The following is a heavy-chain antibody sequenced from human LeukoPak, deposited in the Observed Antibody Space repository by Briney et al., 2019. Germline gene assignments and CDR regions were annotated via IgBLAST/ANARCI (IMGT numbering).Heavy chain of an antibody. D-gene: IGHD1-26*01. CDR3: ARGRGVGATALDY. J-gene: IGHJ4*02. Sequence: GGSLRLSCAASGFTFSNYWMHWVRQAPGKGLVWVSRIRPDGSATSYAESVKGRLTISRDNAKNTLYLQVNSLRAEDTAVYYCARGRGVGATALDYWGQGTLVTDSS. V-gene: IGHV3-74*01. CDR1: GFTFSNYW. CDR2: IRPDGSAT.